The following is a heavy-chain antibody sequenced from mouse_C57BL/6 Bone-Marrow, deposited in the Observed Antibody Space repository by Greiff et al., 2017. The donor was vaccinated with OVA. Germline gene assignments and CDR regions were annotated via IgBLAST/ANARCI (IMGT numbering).Heavy chain of an antibody. V-gene: IGHV6-3*01. CDR1: GFTFSNYW. CDR2: IRLKSDNYAT. D-gene: IGHD2-3*01. J-gene: IGHJ3*01. CDR3: TPIYDGYYEGFAY. Sequence: EVMLVESGGGLVQPGGSMKLSCVASGFTFSNYWMNWVRQSPEKGLEWVAQIRLKSDNYATHYAESVKGRFTISRDDSKSSVYLQMNNLRAEDTGIYYCTPIYDGYYEGFAYWGQGTLVTVSA.